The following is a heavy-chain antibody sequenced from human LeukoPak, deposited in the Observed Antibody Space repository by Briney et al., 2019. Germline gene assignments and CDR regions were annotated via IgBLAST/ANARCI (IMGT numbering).Heavy chain of an antibody. V-gene: IGHV4-4*07. CDR3: ARESYDLRGGYYGMDV. CDR2: IYTSGST. J-gene: IGHJ6*02. Sequence: HSETLSLTCTVSGGSISGYYWNWIRQPAGKGLEWIGRIYTSGSTNYNPSLKSRVTMSVDTSKNQFSLKLSSVTAADTAVYYCARESYDLRGGYYGMDVWGQGTTVTVSS. D-gene: IGHD1-26*01. CDR1: GGSISGYY.